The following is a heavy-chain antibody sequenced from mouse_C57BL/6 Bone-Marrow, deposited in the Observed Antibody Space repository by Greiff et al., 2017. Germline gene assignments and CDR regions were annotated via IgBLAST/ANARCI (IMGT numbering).Heavy chain of an antibody. V-gene: IGHV1-64*01. CDR1: GYTFTSYW. Sequence: QVQLKQPGAELVKPGASVKLSCKASGYTFTSYWMHWVKQRPGQGLEWIGMIHPNSGSTNYNEKFKSKATLTVDKSSSTAYMQLSSLTSEDSAVYYCAVDSSGYGFAYWGQGTLVTVSA. CDR3: AVDSSGYGFAY. J-gene: IGHJ3*01. CDR2: IHPNSGST. D-gene: IGHD3-2*02.